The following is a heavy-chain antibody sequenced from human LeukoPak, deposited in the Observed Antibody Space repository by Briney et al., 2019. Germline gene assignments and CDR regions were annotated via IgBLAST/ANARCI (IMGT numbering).Heavy chain of an antibody. J-gene: IGHJ4*02. CDR1: GYSLTSGYF. CDR2: ISNSGAT. D-gene: IGHD4/OR15-4a*01. V-gene: IGHV4-38-2*01. Sequence: SASLSLSCAVSGYSLTSGYFWGGLRASPGRGVEWVASISNSGATNYKQNFQSRVTMTLDKSQNPSSLEHNPVTAADTAVYYCARPPSPGDYGAAFVFWGERALVTVPS. CDR3: ARPPSPGDYGAAFVF.